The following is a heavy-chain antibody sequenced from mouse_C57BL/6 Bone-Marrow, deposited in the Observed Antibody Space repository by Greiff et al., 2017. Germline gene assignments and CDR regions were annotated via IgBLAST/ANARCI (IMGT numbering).Heavy chain of an antibody. V-gene: IGHV1-55*01. D-gene: IGHD2-3*01. J-gene: IGHJ4*01. Sequence: VKPGASVKMSCKASGYTFTSYWITWVKQRPGQGLEWIGDIYPGSGSTNYNEKFKSKATLTVDTSSSTAYMQLSSLTSEDSAVYYCARSAYDIRRGFYYAMDYWGQGTSVTVSS. CDR3: ARSAYDIRRGFYYAMDY. CDR1: GYTFTSYW. CDR2: IYPGSGST.